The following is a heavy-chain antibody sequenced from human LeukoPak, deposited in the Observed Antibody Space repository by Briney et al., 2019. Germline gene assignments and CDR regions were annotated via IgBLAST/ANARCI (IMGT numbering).Heavy chain of an antibody. D-gene: IGHD6-6*01. CDR2: IYSGGST. Sequence: PGGSLRLSCAASGFTVSSNYMSWVRRAPGKGLEWVSVIYSGGSTYYADSVKGRFTISRDNSKNTLYLQMNSLRAEDTAVYYCAKDLTRSSGGFDYWGQGTLVTVSS. CDR3: AKDLTRSSGGFDY. V-gene: IGHV3-66*01. J-gene: IGHJ4*02. CDR1: GFTVSSNY.